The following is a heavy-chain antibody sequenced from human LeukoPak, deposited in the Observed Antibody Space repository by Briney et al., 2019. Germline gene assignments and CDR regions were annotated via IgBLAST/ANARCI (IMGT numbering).Heavy chain of an antibody. Sequence: GGSLRLSCAVSGFTFDDYAMHWVRQVPGKGLEWVSHISWNSDTIGYADSVKGRFTISRDNAKNSLYLQMNSLRAEDTAVYYCARGLDNYGSGSSDWGQGTLVTVSS. CDR3: ARGLDNYGSGSSD. V-gene: IGHV3-9*01. CDR2: ISWNSDTI. J-gene: IGHJ4*02. CDR1: GFTFDDYA. D-gene: IGHD3-10*01.